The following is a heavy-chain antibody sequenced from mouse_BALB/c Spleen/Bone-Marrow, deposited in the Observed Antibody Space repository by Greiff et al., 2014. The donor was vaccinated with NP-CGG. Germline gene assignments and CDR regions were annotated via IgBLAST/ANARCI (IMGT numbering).Heavy chain of an antibody. CDR2: IYPSDTST. Sequence: QVQLQQSGAELVRPGASVKLSCKASGYTFTTFWINWVKQWPGQGLEWIGNIYPSDTSTNYSQDFKDKATLTVERSSSTSYMQLSSPVSEEAAVYYCTRSRGYFDYWGQGTTLTVSS. J-gene: IGHJ2*01. CDR1: GYTFTTFW. CDR3: TRSRGYFDY. V-gene: IGHV1-69*02.